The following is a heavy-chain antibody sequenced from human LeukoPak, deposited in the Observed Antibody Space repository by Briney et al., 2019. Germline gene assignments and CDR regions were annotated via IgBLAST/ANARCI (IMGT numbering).Heavy chain of an antibody. Sequence: GGSLRLSCAASGFTFDDYAMHWVRQAPGKGLECLANIKEDGSETYYADSVKGRFTISRDNPKNLLFLQINSLRVEDTAVYYCARETPRRGETRDGYRWGQGTAVTVSS. V-gene: IGHV3-7*01. CDR1: GFTFDDYA. J-gene: IGHJ4*02. CDR3: ARETPRRGETRDGYR. D-gene: IGHD5-24*01. CDR2: IKEDGSET.